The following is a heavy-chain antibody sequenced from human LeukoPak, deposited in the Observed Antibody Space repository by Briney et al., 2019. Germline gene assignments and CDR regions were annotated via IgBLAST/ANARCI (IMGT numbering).Heavy chain of an antibody. D-gene: IGHD4-17*01. J-gene: IGHJ4*02. Sequence: PSETLPLTCTVSGGSISSYYWSWIRQPPGKGLEWIGYIYYSGSTNYNPSLKSRGTISVDTSKNQFSLKLSSVTAADTAVYYCARYGEGFDYWGQGTLVTVSS. CDR2: IYYSGST. V-gene: IGHV4-59*01. CDR1: GGSISSYY. CDR3: ARYGEGFDY.